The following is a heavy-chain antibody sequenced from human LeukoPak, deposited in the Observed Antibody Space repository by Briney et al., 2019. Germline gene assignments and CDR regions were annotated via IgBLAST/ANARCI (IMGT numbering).Heavy chain of an antibody. CDR2: INQDGSER. CDR3: ARLCVSWYMDH. V-gene: IGHV3-7*03. J-gene: IGHJ4*02. CDR1: GFTFSNYY. D-gene: IGHD6-13*01. Sequence: GGSLRLSCAASGFTFSNYYMSWVGRAPGKGVEGVADINQDGSERLYGSSVRGRFTISRDNDKKSEYVEVNRQREEETAGYYCARLCVSWYMDHWGQGTLVTVSS.